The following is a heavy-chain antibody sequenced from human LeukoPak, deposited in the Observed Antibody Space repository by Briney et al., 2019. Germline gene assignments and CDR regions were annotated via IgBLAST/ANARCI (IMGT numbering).Heavy chain of an antibody. Sequence: ASVKVSCKASGFTFTSSAMQWVRQARGQRLEWIGWIVVGSGNTNYAQKFQERVTITRDMSTSTAYMELSSLRSEDTAVCYCAAIYYYDSSGYLFDYWGQGTLVTVSS. CDR3: AAIYYYDSSGYLFDY. CDR1: GFTFTSSA. CDR2: IVVGSGNT. J-gene: IGHJ4*02. D-gene: IGHD3-22*01. V-gene: IGHV1-58*02.